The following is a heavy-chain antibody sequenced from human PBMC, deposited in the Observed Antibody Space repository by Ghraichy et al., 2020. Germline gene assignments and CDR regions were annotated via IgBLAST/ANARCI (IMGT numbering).Heavy chain of an antibody. CDR2: ISGSGGST. D-gene: IGHD3-3*01. J-gene: IGHJ4*02. CDR3: AKDVWPHYDFWSGYSWGYFDY. Sequence: MKVSCAASGFTFSSYAMSWVRQAPGKGLEWVSAISGSGGSTYYADSVKGRFTISRDNSKNTLYLQMNSLRAEDTAVYYCAKDVWPHYDFWSGYSWGYFDYWGQGTLVTVSS. V-gene: IGHV3-23*01. CDR1: GFTFSSYA.